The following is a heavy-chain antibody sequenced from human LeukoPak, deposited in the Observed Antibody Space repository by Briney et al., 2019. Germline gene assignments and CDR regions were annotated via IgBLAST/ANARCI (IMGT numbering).Heavy chain of an antibody. CDR1: GGTFSSYA. D-gene: IGHD3-3*01. CDR3: ARDYYDFWSGYYMDYYYMDV. J-gene: IGHJ6*03. Sequence: SVKVSCKASGGTFSSYAISWVRQAPGQGLEWMGGIIPIFGTANYAQKFQGRVTITADESTSTAYMELSSLRSKDTAVYYCARDYYDFWSGYYMDYYYMDVWGKGTTVTVSS. CDR2: IIPIFGTA. V-gene: IGHV1-69*13.